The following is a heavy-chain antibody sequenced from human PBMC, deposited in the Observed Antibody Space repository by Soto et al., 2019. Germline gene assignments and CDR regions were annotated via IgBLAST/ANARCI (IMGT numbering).Heavy chain of an antibody. J-gene: IGHJ4*02. Sequence: GASVKVSCKASGYTFTSYYMHWVRQAPGQGLEWMGIINPSGGSTSYAQKFQGRVTMTRDTSTSTVYMELSSLRSEDTAVYYCARSFGNVDTAMVSRDYWGQGTLVTVSS. V-gene: IGHV1-46*01. CDR1: GYTFTSYY. D-gene: IGHD5-18*01. CDR2: INPSGGST. CDR3: ARSFGNVDTAMVSRDY.